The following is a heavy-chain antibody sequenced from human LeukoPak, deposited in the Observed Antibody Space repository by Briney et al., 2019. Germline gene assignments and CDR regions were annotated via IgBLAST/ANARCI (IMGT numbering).Heavy chain of an antibody. CDR3: AREEMGGTTRSGALT. CDR2: ISAYNGNT. Sequence: GASVKVSCKASGYTFTSYGISWVRQAPGQGLEWMGWISAYNGNTYYAQKLQGRVTMTTDTSTSTAYMELRSLRSDDTAVYYCAREEMGGTTRSGALTWGQGTLVTVSS. J-gene: IGHJ5*02. D-gene: IGHD1-14*01. CDR1: GYTFTSYG. V-gene: IGHV1-18*01.